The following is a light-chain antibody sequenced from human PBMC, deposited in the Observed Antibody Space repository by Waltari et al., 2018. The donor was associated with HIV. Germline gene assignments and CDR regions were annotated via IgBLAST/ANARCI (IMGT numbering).Light chain of an antibody. CDR1: QSVTSRS. CDR3: QQYGSSLLT. Sequence: EIVLTQSPGTLSLSPGERATLSCRASQSVTSRSLAWYQQKPGQAPRLLIYDASIRATGIPDRFSGSGSGTDFTLTISRLEPEDFAVYYCQQYGSSLLTFGGGTKVEI. V-gene: IGKV3-20*01. CDR2: DAS. J-gene: IGKJ4*01.